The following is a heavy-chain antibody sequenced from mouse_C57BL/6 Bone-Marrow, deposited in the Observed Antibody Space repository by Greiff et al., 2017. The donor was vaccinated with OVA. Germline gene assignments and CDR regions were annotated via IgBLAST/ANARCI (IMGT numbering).Heavy chain of an antibody. D-gene: IGHD1-1*01. V-gene: IGHV14-4*01. Sequence: VQLQQSGAELVRPGASVKLSCTASGFNIKDDYMHWVKQRPEQGLEWIGWIDPENGDTEYASKFQGKATITADTSSNTAYLQLSSLTSEDTAVYYCASTVVIVYWGQGTTLTVSS. CDR1: GFNIKDDY. J-gene: IGHJ2*01. CDR2: IDPENGDT. CDR3: ASTVVIVY.